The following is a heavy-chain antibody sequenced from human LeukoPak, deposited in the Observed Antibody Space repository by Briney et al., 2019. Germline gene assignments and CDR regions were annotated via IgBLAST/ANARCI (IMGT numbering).Heavy chain of an antibody. CDR3: ARTPIYNYYMDV. CDR2: INWDGSST. Sequence: GGSLRLSCAASGFTFYDYGMSLVRQGPRKGLESVSGINWDGSSTGYADSVQGRFTISRDNAKNSLYLEMDSLRAEDTALYHCARTPIYNYYMDVWGKGKTVTVSS. V-gene: IGHV3-20*01. D-gene: IGHD2-2*02. J-gene: IGHJ6*03. CDR1: GFTFYDYG.